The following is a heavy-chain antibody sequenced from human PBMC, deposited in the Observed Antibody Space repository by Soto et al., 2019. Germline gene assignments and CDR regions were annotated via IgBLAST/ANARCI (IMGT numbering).Heavy chain of an antibody. CDR3: ARVSWPLGWFDP. Sequence: ASVKVSCKASGYTFTGYYMHWVRQAPGQGLEWMGWINPNSGGTNYAQKFQGRVTMTRDASISTAYMELSRLRSDDTAVYYCARVSWPLGWFDPWGQGTLVTVSS. CDR2: INPNSGGT. V-gene: IGHV1-2*02. CDR1: GYTFTGYY. J-gene: IGHJ5*02. D-gene: IGHD2-15*01.